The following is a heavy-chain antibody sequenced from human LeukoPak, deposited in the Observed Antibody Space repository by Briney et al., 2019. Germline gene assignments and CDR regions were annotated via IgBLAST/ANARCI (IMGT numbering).Heavy chain of an antibody. D-gene: IGHD1/OR15-1a*01. V-gene: IGHV3-7*01. CDR3: AFNNNFKY. CDR2: IKYDGSEK. Sequence: GGSLRLSCTASGLIFSGQWMNWVRQSPGQGLECVANIKYDGSEKYYVDSVKGRFTISREDAKNSLSLQMDSVRPEDTAVYYCAFNNNFKYWGQGTLVIVSS. CDR1: GLIFSGQW. J-gene: IGHJ4*02.